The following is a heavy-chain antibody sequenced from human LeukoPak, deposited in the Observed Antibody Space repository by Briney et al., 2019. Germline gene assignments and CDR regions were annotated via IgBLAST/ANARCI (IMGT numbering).Heavy chain of an antibody. CDR1: GYTFTIYG. D-gene: IGHD5-12*01. CDR3: ARDRLLRRFPYYYGMHV. V-gene: IGHV1-18*01. CDR2: ISAYNGNT. Sequence: GASVKVSCKASGYTFTIYGISWVRQAPGQGLECMGWISAYNGNTNYAQKRQGRVTMTTDTSTSTAYTELRSRRSDDTAVYYCARDRLLRRFPYYYGMHVWGQGPTVSVPS. J-gene: IGHJ6*02.